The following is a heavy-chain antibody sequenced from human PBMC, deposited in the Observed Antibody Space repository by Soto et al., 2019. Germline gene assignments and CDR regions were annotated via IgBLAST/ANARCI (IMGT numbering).Heavy chain of an antibody. D-gene: IGHD5-12*01. V-gene: IGHV3-30*18. CDR1: GFTFIGYG. CDR2: ISYDGSNK. Sequence: GGSLRLSCAASGFTFIGYGMHWVRQAPGKGLEWVAVISYDGSNKYYADSVKGRFTISRDNSKNTLYLQMNSLRAEDTAVYYCAKFRSPRAWLRLPAPLDYWGQGTLVTVSS. CDR3: AKFRSPRAWLRLPAPLDY. J-gene: IGHJ4*02.